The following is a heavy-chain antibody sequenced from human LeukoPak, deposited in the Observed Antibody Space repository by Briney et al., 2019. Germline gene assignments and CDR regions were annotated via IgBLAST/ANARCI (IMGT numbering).Heavy chain of an antibody. Sequence: QSGGSLRLSCAASGFTFSIYAMSWVRQAPRKGLEWISTISGSDDSTYYADSVKGRFTISRDNSKNTLNLQMNSLTAEDTAVYYCAKPPSYWGQGTLVTVSS. CDR2: ISGSDDST. CDR3: AKPPSY. J-gene: IGHJ4*02. V-gene: IGHV3-23*01. CDR1: GFTFSIYA.